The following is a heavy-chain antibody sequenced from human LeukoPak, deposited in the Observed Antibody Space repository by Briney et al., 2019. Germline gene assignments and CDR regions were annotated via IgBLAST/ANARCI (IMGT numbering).Heavy chain of an antibody. CDR3: ASDSGDHVWGSYRTPIDY. CDR1: GFTFSSYS. J-gene: IGHJ4*02. D-gene: IGHD3-16*02. Sequence: GGSLRLSCAASGFTFSSYSMNWVRQAPGKGLEWVSSISSSSSYIYYADSVKGRLTISRDNAKNSLYLQMNSLRAEDTAVYYCASDSGDHVWGSYRTPIDYWGQGTLVTVSS. CDR2: ISSSSSYI. V-gene: IGHV3-21*01.